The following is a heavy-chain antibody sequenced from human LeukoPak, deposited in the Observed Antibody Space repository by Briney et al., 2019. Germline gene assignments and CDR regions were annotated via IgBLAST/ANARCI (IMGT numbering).Heavy chain of an antibody. Sequence: ASVKVSCKASGYTFTSDGISWVRQAPGQGLEWMGWISAYNGNTNYAQKLQGRVTMTTDTSTSTAYMELKSLRSDDTAVYYCAILSYYYYYGMYVWGQGTTVTVSS. V-gene: IGHV1-18*01. CDR1: GYTFTSDG. CDR3: AILSYYYYYGMYV. CDR2: ISAYNGNT. J-gene: IGHJ6*02.